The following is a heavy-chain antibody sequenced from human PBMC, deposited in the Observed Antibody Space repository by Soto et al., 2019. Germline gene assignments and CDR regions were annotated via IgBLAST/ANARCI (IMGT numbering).Heavy chain of an antibody. CDR1: GASITGSSY. Sequence: SETLSLTCTVSGASITGSSYWSWIRQPAGKGLEWIGRFSLSGTTSYNPSLRSRVPMSADVSKNQFSLRLTSVTAADTALYYCARGMTPPGAPAWYYFDSWGQGTLVTVS. V-gene: IGHV4-4*07. D-gene: IGHD2-8*02. J-gene: IGHJ4*02. CDR3: ARGMTPPGAPAWYYFDS. CDR2: FSLSGTT.